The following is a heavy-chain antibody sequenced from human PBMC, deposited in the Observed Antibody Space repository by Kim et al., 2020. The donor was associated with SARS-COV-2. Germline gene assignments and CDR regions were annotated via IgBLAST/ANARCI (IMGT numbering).Heavy chain of an antibody. CDR2: IDPSDSYT. V-gene: IGHV5-10-1*01. J-gene: IGHJ6*02. Sequence: GESLKISCKGSGYSFTSYWISWVRQMPGKGLEWMGRIDPSDSYTNYSPSFQGHVTISADKSISTAYLQWSSPKASDTAMYYCARDYGGNSAYYGMDVWGQGTTVTVSS. D-gene: IGHD4-17*01. CDR3: ARDYGGNSAYYGMDV. CDR1: GYSFTSYW.